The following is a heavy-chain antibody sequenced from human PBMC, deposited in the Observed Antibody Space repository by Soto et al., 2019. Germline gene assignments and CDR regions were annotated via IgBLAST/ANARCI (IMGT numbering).Heavy chain of an antibody. CDR2: INPSGGST. J-gene: IGHJ6*02. Sequence: ASVKVSCKASGYTFTSYYMHWVRQAPGQGLEWMGIINPSGGSTSYAQKFQGRVTMTRDTSTSTVYMELSSLRSEDTAVYYCARVCSSKSCYDANGMDVWGQGPTVTVSS. D-gene: IGHD2-2*01. V-gene: IGHV1-46*01. CDR3: ARVCSSKSCYDANGMDV. CDR1: GYTFTSYY.